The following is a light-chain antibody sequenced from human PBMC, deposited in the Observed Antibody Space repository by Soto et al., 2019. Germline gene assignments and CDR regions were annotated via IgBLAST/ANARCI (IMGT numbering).Light chain of an antibody. V-gene: IGLV2-14*01. J-gene: IGLJ1*01. CDR2: DVS. Sequence: QSALTQPASVSGSPGQSITISCTGTSNDVGGYNYVSWFQQHPGKAPKFMVYDVSHRSSGVSNRFSGSKSGNTACLTISGLQAEDEADYYCCSYTSTTSFVFGTGTKVTVL. CDR1: SNDVGGYNY. CDR3: CSYTSTTSFV.